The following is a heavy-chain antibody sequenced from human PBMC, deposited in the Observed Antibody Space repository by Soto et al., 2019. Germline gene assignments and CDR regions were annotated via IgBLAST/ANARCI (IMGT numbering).Heavy chain of an antibody. CDR2: IYYSGST. D-gene: IGHD4-17*01. CDR3: ARLTIAGTLRWLDY. J-gene: IGHJ4*02. CDR1: GGSVSSGSYY. V-gene: IGHV4-61*01. Sequence: SETLSLTCTVSGGSVSSGSYYWSWIRQPPGKGLEWIGYIYYSGSTNYNPSLKSRVTISVDTSKNQFSLKLSSVTAADTAVYYCARLTIAGTLRWLDYWGQGTLVTVSS.